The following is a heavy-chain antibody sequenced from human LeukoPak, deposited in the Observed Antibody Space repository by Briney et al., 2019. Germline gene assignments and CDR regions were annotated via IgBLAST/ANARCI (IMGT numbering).Heavy chain of an antibody. J-gene: IGHJ6*03. CDR1: GYTFTGYY. CDR3: ARDGGTQNSGYGYYYYMDV. Sequence: ASVKVSCKASGYTFTGYYMHWVRQAPGQGLEWMGWINPNSGGTNYAQKFQGRVTMTRDTSISTAYMELSRLRSDDTAVYYCARDGGTQNSGYGYYYYMDVWGKGTTVTVSS. CDR2: INPNSGGT. D-gene: IGHD5-18*01. V-gene: IGHV1-2*02.